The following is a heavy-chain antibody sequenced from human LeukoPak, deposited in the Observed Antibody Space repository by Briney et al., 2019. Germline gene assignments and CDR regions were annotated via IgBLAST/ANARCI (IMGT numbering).Heavy chain of an antibody. J-gene: IGHJ4*02. CDR1: GGSISSYY. CDR2: IYYSGNT. V-gene: IGHV4-59*01. CDR3: ASGIAAALLDY. Sequence: SETLSLTCTVSGGSISSYYWSWIRQPPGKGLEWIGYIYYSGNTNYNPSLKSRVTISVDTSKNQFSLKLSSVTAADTAVYYCASGIAAALLDYWGQGTLVTVSS. D-gene: IGHD6-13*01.